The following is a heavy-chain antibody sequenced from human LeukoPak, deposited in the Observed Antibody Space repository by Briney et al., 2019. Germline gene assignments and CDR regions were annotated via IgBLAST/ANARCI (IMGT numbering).Heavy chain of an antibody. CDR1: GRSISSSSYY. J-gene: IGHJ5*02. CDR2: IYYSGST. V-gene: IGHV4-39*01. CDR3: ASSISSSWARGFDP. Sequence: SETLSLTCTVSGRSISSSSYYWGWIRQPPGKGLEWIGSIYYSGSTYYNPSLKSRVTISVDTSKNQFSLKLSSVTAADTAVYYCASSISSSWARGFDPWGQGTLVTVSS. D-gene: IGHD6-13*01.